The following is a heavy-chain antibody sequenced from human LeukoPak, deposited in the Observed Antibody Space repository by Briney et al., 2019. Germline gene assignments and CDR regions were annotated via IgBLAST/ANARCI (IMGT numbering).Heavy chain of an antibody. CDR3: AKDRRIAARGGGYYFDY. CDR1: GFTFSSYA. V-gene: IGHV3-23*01. Sequence: GGSLRLSCAASGFTFSSYAMSWVRQAPGKGLEWVSAISGSGGSTYYADSVKGRFTISRDNSKNTLYLQMNSLRAEDTAVYYCAKDRRIAARGGGYYFDYWGQGTLVTVSP. CDR2: ISGSGGST. J-gene: IGHJ4*02. D-gene: IGHD6-6*01.